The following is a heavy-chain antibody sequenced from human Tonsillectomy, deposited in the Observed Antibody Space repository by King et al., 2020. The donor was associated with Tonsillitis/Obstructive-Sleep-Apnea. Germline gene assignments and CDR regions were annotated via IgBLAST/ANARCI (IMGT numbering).Heavy chain of an antibody. V-gene: IGHV3-53*01. CDR2: SYGCGSS. CDR3: ASGYCSGGSCPHYYYMDV. D-gene: IGHD2-15*01. CDR1: GLTVRNAY. J-gene: IGHJ6*03. Sequence: VQLVESGGCLIQPGGSLRLSCVVSGLTVRNAYMSWFRQAPGNGHEWVRCSYGCGSSYYADSVKGRFTSSRDNSKYTVYLQMNSLRVEDTAVYYCASGYCSGGSCPHYYYMDVWGKGTTVTVS.